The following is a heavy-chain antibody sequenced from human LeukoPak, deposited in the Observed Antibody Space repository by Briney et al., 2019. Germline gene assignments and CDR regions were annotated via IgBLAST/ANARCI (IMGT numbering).Heavy chain of an antibody. Sequence: ASVKVSCKASGGTFSSYVISWVRQAPGQGLEGMGRIIPILGTAEYAENFQGRVTITADKSTTTAYMELSSLKSEDTALYFCARGKGFVGHFDSWGQGTLVTVSS. CDR3: ARGKGFVGHFDS. D-gene: IGHD2-15*01. V-gene: IGHV1-69*04. CDR1: GGTFSSYV. J-gene: IGHJ4*02. CDR2: IIPILGTA.